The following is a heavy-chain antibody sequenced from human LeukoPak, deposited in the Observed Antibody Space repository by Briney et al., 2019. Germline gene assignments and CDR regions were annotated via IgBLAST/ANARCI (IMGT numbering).Heavy chain of an antibody. CDR3: ARDDVGYFDY. CDR1: GFTFSSYG. V-gene: IGHV3-33*01. D-gene: IGHD1-26*01. J-gene: IGHJ4*02. Sequence: GGSLRLSCSTSGFTFSSYGMHWVRQAPGKGLEWVAVIWYDGSNKYYADSVKGRFTISRDNSKSTLYLQMNRLRAEDTAVYYCARDDVGYFDYWGQGTLVTVSS. CDR2: IWYDGSNK.